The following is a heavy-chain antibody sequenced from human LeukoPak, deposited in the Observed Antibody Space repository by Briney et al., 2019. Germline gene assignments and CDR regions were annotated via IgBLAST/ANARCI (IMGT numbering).Heavy chain of an antibody. V-gene: IGHV4-34*01. D-gene: IGHD4-17*01. CDR1: GGSISSYY. CDR2: ITHVGRT. Sequence: LETVSLTCTVSGGSISSYYWSWVRQPPGKGLEWIGEITHVGRTQYNPSLKSRVTISMDTSKNQFSLKLTSVAAADTAVYYCAPIYGDYSDFDSWGQGTLVTVSS. CDR3: APIYGDYSDFDS. J-gene: IGHJ4*02.